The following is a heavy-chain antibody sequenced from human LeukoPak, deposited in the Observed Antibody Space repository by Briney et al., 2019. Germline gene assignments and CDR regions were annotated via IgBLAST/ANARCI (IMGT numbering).Heavy chain of an antibody. V-gene: IGHV3-30*18. Sequence: PGRSLRLSCAASGFTFSSYGMHWVRQAPGKGLEWVAVISYDGSNKYYADSVKGRLTISRDNSKNTLYLQMNSLRAEDTAVYYCAKIIQANDAFDIWGQGTMVTVSS. CDR2: ISYDGSNK. CDR3: AKIIQANDAFDI. CDR1: GFTFSSYG. J-gene: IGHJ3*02.